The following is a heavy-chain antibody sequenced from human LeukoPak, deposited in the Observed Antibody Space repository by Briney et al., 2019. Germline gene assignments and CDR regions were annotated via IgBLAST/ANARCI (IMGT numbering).Heavy chain of an antibody. CDR2: IYYSGST. CDR3: ARGVTLIIVVIHDWYFDL. J-gene: IGHJ2*01. V-gene: IGHV4-39*01. CDR1: GGSISSSSYY. D-gene: IGHD3-22*01. Sequence: SETLSLTCTVSGGSISSSSYYWGWIRQPPGKGREGFGSIYYSGSTSYNPSLKSRVTISVDTSKNQFSLKLSSVTAAGTAVYYCARGVTLIIVVIHDWYFDLWGRGTVFIVSS.